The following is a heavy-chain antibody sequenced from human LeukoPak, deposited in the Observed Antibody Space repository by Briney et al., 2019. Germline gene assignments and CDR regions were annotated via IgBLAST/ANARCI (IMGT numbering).Heavy chain of an antibody. CDR2: IYSGDST. D-gene: IGHD4-23*01. Sequence: GGSLRLSCAASGFAVSSNYMSWVRQAPGKGLEWVSLIYSGDSTYYAGSVKGRFTISRDNSKNTLYLQMNSLRAEDTAMYYCARRLRWGDAFDIWGQGTMVTVSS. CDR3: ARRLRWGDAFDI. V-gene: IGHV3-53*01. J-gene: IGHJ3*02. CDR1: GFAVSSNY.